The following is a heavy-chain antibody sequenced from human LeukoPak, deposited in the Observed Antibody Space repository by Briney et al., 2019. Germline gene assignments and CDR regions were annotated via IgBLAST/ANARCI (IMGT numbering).Heavy chain of an antibody. J-gene: IGHJ4*02. CDR2: MYYSGST. V-gene: IGHV4-39*01. Sequence: SETLSLTCSVSGGSISSDSLYWGWIRQPPGKGLEWIGSMYYSGSTYYNPSLKSRVTISVDTSKNQFSLKLSSVTAADTAVYYCARWTKNYFDYWGQGTLVTVSS. CDR3: ARWTKNYFDY. D-gene: IGHD3/OR15-3a*01. CDR1: GGSISSDSLY.